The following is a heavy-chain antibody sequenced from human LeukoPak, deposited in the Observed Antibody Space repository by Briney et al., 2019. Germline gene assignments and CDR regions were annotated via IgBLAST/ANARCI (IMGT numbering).Heavy chain of an antibody. CDR3: ARAYYYDSSGYYLGLDY. Sequence: VKVSCKASGGTFSSYAISWVRQAPGQGLEWMGGIIPIFGTANYAQKFQGRVTITADESTSTAYMELSSLRSEDTAVYYCARAYYYDSSGYYLGLDYWGQGTLVTVSS. V-gene: IGHV1-69*01. CDR1: GGTFSSYA. J-gene: IGHJ4*02. CDR2: IIPIFGTA. D-gene: IGHD3-22*01.